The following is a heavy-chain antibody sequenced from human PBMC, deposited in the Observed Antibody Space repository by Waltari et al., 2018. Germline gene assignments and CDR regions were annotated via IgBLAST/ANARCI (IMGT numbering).Heavy chain of an antibody. CDR2: INESGST. V-gene: IGHV4-30-2*01. D-gene: IGHD3-16*01. CDR1: GASVSSGGHS. CDR3: ARDPGGFDRRFDS. J-gene: IGHJ5*01. Sequence: QLQLQESGSGLVKPSQTLSLTCAVSGASVSSGGHSWSWIRLPPGRGMEWIGYINESGSTYYNPTLKSRVTISIDSSRNQFSLKLTSVTAADTAVYYCARDPGGFDRRFDSWGQGILVTVSS.